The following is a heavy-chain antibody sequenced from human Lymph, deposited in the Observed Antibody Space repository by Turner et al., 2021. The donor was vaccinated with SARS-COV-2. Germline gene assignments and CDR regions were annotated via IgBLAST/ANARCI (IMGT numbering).Heavy chain of an antibody. V-gene: IGHV4-34*01. J-gene: IGHJ6*02. CDR1: GGSFSGYY. Sequence: QVQLQQWGAGLLKPSEPLSLPCAAYGGSFSGYYWSWIRQPPGKGLEWIGEINHSGSTNYNPSLKSRVTISVDTPKNQSSLKLSSVTAADTAVYYCARGGVDTAMVRYYYCGMDVWGQGTTVTVSS. CDR2: INHSGST. CDR3: ARGGVDTAMVRYYYCGMDV. D-gene: IGHD5-18*01.